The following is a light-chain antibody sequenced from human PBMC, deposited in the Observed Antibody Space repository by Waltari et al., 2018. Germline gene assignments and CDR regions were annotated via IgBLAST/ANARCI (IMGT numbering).Light chain of an antibody. CDR1: SSTIGSTT. Sequence: QSVLTQSPSASGTPGQRVTISCSGSSSTIGSTTVNWYHQLPGTAPNLLIYNDNQRPSGAPGRFSGSKSGTSASLAISGLQSEDEADYYCAAWDASLNGWVFGGGTTLTVL. J-gene: IGLJ3*02. CDR2: NDN. CDR3: AAWDASLNGWV. V-gene: IGLV1-44*01.